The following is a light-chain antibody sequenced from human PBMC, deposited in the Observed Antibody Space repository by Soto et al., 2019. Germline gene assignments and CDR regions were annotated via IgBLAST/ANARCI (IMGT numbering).Light chain of an antibody. Sequence: QSALTQPASVSGSPGQSITISCTGTSSDIGGYKYVSWYQQHPGKAPKLMIFDVSNRPSGVSNRFSGSKSDNTASLTISGLQADDEADYYCSSDTSSGTLVVFGGGTKLTVL. CDR1: SSDIGGYKY. V-gene: IGLV2-14*03. CDR3: SSDTSSGTLVV. CDR2: DVS. J-gene: IGLJ2*01.